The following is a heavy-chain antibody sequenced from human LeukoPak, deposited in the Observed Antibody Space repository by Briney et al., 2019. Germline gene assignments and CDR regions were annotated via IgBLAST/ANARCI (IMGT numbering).Heavy chain of an antibody. J-gene: IGHJ4*02. CDR3: AKWGIVVVPAEKGYFDY. D-gene: IGHD2-2*01. CDR1: GYSFTSYW. CDR2: IYPGDSDT. Sequence: PGRSLRLSRKGSGYSFTSYWTGWVRQMPGKGLECMGDIYPGDSDTRYSPSFQGQVTISADKSISTAYLQWSSLKASDTAMYYCAKWGIVVVPAEKGYFDYWGQGTLVTVSS. V-gene: IGHV5-51*01.